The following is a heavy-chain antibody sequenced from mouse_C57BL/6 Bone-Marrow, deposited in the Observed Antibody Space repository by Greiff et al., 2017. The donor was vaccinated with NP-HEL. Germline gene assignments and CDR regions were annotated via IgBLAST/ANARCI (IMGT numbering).Heavy chain of an antibody. CDR1: GFTFSDAW. CDR2: IRNKANNHAT. D-gene: IGHD1-1*01. J-gene: IGHJ1*03. V-gene: IGHV6-6*01. Sequence: EVQRVESGGGLVQPGGSMKLSCAASGFTFSDAWMDWVRQSPEKGLEWVAEIRNKANNHATYYAESVKGRFTISRDDSKSSVYLQMNSLRAEDTGIYYCTRLITTVVDWYFDVWGTGTTVTVSS. CDR3: TRLITTVVDWYFDV.